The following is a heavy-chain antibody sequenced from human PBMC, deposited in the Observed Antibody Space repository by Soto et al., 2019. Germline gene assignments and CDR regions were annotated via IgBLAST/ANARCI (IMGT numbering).Heavy chain of an antibody. J-gene: IGHJ6*02. CDR3: ARGMQLGYYYYGMDV. CDR2: IYPGDSDT. CDR1: GYSFTSYW. V-gene: IGHV5-51*01. D-gene: IGHD6-13*01. Sequence: GESLKISCKGSGYSFTSYWIGWVRQMPGKGLEWMGIIYPGDSDTRYSPSFQGQVTISADKSISTAYLQWSSLKASDTAMYYCARGMQLGYYYYGMDVWGQGTTVTVSS.